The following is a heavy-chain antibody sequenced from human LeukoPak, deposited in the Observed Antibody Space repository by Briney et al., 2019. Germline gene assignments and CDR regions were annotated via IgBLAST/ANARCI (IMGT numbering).Heavy chain of an antibody. V-gene: IGHV4-61*09. CDR3: ARLEGYYYDSSGLDY. CDR1: GGSISSGSYY. CDR2: IYISGST. J-gene: IGHJ4*02. D-gene: IGHD3-22*01. Sequence: PSETLSLTCTVSGGSISSGSYYWSWIRQPAGKGLEWIGHIYISGSTNYNPSLKSRVTISVDTSKNQFSLKLSSVTAADTAVYYCARLEGYYYDSSGLDYWGQGTLVTVSS.